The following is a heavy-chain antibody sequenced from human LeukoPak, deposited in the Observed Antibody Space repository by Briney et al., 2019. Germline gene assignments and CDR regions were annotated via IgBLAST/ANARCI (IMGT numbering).Heavy chain of an antibody. CDR3: ARGRPLY. CDR2: IYYSGST. V-gene: IGHV4-59*12. CDR1: GGSISSYY. J-gene: IGHJ4*02. Sequence: SETLSLTCTVSGGSISSYYWSWIRQPPGKGLEWIGYIYYSGSTNYNPSLKSRVTISVDTSKNQFSLKLSSVTAADTAVYYCARGRPLYWGQGTLVTVSS.